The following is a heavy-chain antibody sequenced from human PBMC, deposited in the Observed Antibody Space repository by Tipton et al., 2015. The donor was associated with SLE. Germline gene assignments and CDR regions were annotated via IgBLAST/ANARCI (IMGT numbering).Heavy chain of an antibody. V-gene: IGHV3-11*06. D-gene: IGHD6-13*01. J-gene: IGHJ4*02. CDR2: ISSSSSYT. CDR1: GFTFSDYY. Sequence: SLRLSCAASGFTFSDYYMSWIRQAPGKGLEWVSYISSSSSYTNYADSVKGRFTISRDNAKNSLYLQMNSLRAEDTAVYYCARAPDSSSWYEGYFDYWGQGTLVTVSS. CDR3: ARAPDSSSWYEGYFDY.